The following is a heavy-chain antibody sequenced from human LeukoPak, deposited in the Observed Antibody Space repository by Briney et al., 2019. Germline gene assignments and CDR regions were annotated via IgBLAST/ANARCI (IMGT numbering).Heavy chain of an antibody. V-gene: IGHV4-38-2*02. CDR3: ARDAGSTILYYYMDV. D-gene: IGHD5/OR15-5a*01. J-gene: IGHJ6*03. CDR2: IYHSGST. CDR1: GYSISSGYY. Sequence: KSSETLSLTCTVSGYSISSGYYWGWIRQPPGKGLEWIGSIYHSGSTYYNPSLKSRVTISVDTSKNQFSLKLSSVTAADTAVYYCARDAGSTILYYYMDVWGKGTTVTVSS.